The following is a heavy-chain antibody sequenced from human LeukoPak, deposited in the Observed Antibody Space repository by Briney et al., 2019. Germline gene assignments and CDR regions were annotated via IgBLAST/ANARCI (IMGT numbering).Heavy chain of an antibody. CDR3: ARDYYDSSGYYSGFDY. V-gene: IGHV4-61*01. D-gene: IGHD3-22*01. CDR2: IYYSGST. CDR1: GGSISSSSYY. J-gene: IGHJ4*02. Sequence: PSETLSLTCTVSGGSISSSSYYWGWIRQPPGEGLEWIGYIYYSGSTNYNPSLKSRFTTSVDTSKNQFSLKLSSVTAADTAVYYCARDYYDSSGYYSGFDYWGQGTLVTVSS.